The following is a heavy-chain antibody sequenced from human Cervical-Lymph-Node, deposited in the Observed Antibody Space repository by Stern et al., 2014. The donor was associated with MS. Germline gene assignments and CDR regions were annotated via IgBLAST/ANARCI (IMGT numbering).Heavy chain of an antibody. CDR3: ARIRGTARLIDY. CDR1: GFSLTTGGMC. D-gene: IGHD6-6*01. CDR2: IDWDGDK. V-gene: IGHV2-70*01. Sequence: QITLKESGPALVKPTQTLTLTCTFSGFSLTTGGMCVTWIRQPPGKAPECLGLIDWDGDKYYRTPLRARLTISKDTSKNQVVLTMTNMDPVDTATYYCARIRGTARLIDYWGQGTLVTVSS. J-gene: IGHJ4*02.